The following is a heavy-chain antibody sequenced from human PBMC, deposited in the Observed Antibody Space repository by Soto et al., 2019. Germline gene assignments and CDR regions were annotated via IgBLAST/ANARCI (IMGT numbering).Heavy chain of an antibody. CDR1: GFTFSSYG. V-gene: IGHV3-30*18. Sequence: QVQLVESGGGVVQPGRSLRLSCAASGFTFSSYGMHWVRQAPGKGLEWVAVISYDGSNKYYADSVKGRFTISRDNSKNTLYLQMNSLRAEDTAVYYCAKPRSGWSQGYYFDYWGQGTLVTVSS. D-gene: IGHD6-19*01. J-gene: IGHJ4*02. CDR2: ISYDGSNK. CDR3: AKPRSGWSQGYYFDY.